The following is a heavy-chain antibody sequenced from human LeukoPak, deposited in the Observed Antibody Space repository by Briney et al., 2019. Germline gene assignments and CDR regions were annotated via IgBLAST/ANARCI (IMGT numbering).Heavy chain of an antibody. D-gene: IGHD2-21*02. Sequence: GGSLRLSCAASGFTVSNDYMSWVRQAPGEGLEWVSITYSDSSTKHTDSGKGRLTTSRHTTQNTLSLQMNSLRAEDTAVYSCVRNERDFNAAFDIWGQGTVVTVSS. CDR3: VRNERDFNAAFDI. CDR2: TYSDSST. CDR1: GFTVSNDY. V-gene: IGHV3-53*01. J-gene: IGHJ3*02.